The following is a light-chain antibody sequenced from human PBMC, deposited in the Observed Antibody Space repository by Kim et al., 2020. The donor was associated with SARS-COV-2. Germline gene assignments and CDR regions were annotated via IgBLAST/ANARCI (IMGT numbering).Light chain of an antibody. J-gene: IGLJ2*01. CDR3: QSYNSSNVV. V-gene: IGLV6-57*04. CDR1: SGSIDDNY. CDR2: EDD. Sequence: NFMLTQPHSVTESPGKTVTISCTRSSGSIDDNYVQWYQQRPGGAPTTVIYEDDQRPSGVPDRFSGSIDSSANSASLTISGLKTEDEADYYCQSYNSSNVVFGGGPQLTVL.